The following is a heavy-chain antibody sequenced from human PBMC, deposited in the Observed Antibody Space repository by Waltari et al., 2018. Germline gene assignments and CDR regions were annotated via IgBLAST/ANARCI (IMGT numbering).Heavy chain of an antibody. J-gene: IGHJ4*02. D-gene: IGHD6-13*01. V-gene: IGHV1-69*04. CDR3: ARVSDSSRNLDY. Sequence: QVQLVQSGAEVKKPGSSVKVSCQASGSNLRSYAISWVRQAPGQGLEGMGRIIPILGIANYAQKFQGRVTITADKSTSTAYMELSSLRSEDTAVYYCARVSDSSRNLDYWGQGTLVTVSS. CDR1: GSNLRSYA. CDR2: IIPILGIA.